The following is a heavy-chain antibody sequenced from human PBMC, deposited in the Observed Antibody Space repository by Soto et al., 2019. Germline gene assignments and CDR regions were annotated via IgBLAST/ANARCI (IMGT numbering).Heavy chain of an antibody. CDR2: IKQDGSQK. D-gene: IGHD1-26*01. J-gene: IGHJ6*02. CDR3: AADLGLSYYGMDV. CDR1: QSTFSKYW. V-gene: IGHV3-7*03. Sequence: EVQLVESGGGLVQPGGSLRLSCAASQSTFSKYWMTWVRQAPGKGLEWVANIKQDGSQKYYVDSVRGRFTISRDNAQNSLYLEMNSLRAEDTAVYYWAADLGLSYYGMDVWGQGTTVTVSS.